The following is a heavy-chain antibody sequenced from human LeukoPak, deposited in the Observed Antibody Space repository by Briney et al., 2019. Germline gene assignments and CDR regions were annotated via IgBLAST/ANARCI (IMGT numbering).Heavy chain of an antibody. CDR1: GYTFTSYG. D-gene: IGHD3-22*01. CDR2: ISAYNGNT. V-gene: IGHV1-18*01. J-gene: IGHJ4*02. Sequence: ASVKVSCKASGYTFTSYGISWVRQAPGQGLEWMGWISAYNGNTNYAQKLQGRVTMTTDTSTSTAYMELRGLRSDDTAVYYCARDGFYDSSGYYSYYFDYWGQGTLVTVSS. CDR3: ARDGFYDSSGYYSYYFDY.